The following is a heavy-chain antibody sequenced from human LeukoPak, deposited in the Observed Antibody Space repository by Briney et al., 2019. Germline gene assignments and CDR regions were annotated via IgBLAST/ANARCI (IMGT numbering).Heavy chain of an antibody. CDR2: IYYRGST. CDR3: ARLNPAAAGTEDPNFDY. CDR1: VGSISSHY. D-gene: IGHD6-13*01. J-gene: IGHJ4*02. V-gene: IGHV4-59*11. Sequence: SETLSLTCTVSVGSISSHYWSWIRQPPGKGLEWIGYIYYRGSTNYNTSLKSRVTISVDTSKNQFSLKLSSVTAADTAVYYCARLNPAAAGTEDPNFDYWGQGTLVTVSS.